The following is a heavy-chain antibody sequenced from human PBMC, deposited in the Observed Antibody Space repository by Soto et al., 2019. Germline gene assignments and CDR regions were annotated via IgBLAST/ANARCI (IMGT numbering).Heavy chain of an antibody. V-gene: IGHV1-58*01. CDR3: ARAQYYDSSGYYSMDV. CDR2: IVVVSGNT. Sequence: GASVKVSCKASGFTFTSSAVQWVRQARGQRLEWIGWIVVVSGNTNYAQKFQERVTITRDVSTSTAYMELSSLRSEDTAVYYCARAQYYDSSGYYSMDVWGQGTTVTVSS. J-gene: IGHJ6*02. CDR1: GFTFTSSA. D-gene: IGHD3-22*01.